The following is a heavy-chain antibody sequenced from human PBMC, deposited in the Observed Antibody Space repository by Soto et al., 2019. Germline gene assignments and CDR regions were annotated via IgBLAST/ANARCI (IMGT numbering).Heavy chain of an antibody. CDR2: INTDGSST. V-gene: IGHV3-74*01. CDR3: ESPLSISARPVNWFAP. CDR1: GFTFSNYY. D-gene: IGHD6-6*01. Sequence: GGSLRLSCVASGFTFSNYYMHWVRQPPGKGLVWVSRINTDGSSTNYAASVKGRFTISRDNAKNTLYLQMNSLRAEDTAVYYWESPLSISARPVNWFAPGGQGTRVTVSS. J-gene: IGHJ5*02.